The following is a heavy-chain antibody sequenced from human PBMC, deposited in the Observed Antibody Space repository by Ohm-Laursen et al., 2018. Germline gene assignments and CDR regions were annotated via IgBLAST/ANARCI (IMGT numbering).Heavy chain of an antibody. J-gene: IGHJ4*02. D-gene: IGHD6-19*01. CDR3: ARAGGWYYFDY. CDR2: LSGSGDTT. CDR1: GFTFRWYA. Sequence: GSPRLSCTASGFTFRWYAMSWVRQAPGKGLEWVSALSGSGDTTDYADSVEGRFTISRDNSQNMLYLQMNSLRAEDTAVYYCARAGGWYYFDYWGQGTLVTVSS. V-gene: IGHV3-23*01.